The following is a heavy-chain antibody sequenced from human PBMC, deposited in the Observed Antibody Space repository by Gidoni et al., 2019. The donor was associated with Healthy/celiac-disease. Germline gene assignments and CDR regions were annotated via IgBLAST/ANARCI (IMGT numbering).Heavy chain of an antibody. J-gene: IGHJ4*02. CDR3: AREHYDSGGFDY. V-gene: IGHV4-30-2*01. D-gene: IGHD3-3*01. CDR1: GGSISSGGYS. Sequence: QLQLQESGSGLVKPSQTLSLTFAVSGGSISSGGYSWSWIRQPPGEGLEWIGHIYLGGSSYYNPSLKSRVAISVDRSKNQFSLKLSSVTAADTAVYYCAREHYDSGGFDYWGQGTMVTVSS. CDR2: IYLGGSS.